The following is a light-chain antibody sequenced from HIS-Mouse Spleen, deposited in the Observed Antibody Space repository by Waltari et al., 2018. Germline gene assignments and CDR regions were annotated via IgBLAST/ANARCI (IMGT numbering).Light chain of an antibody. Sequence: QSALTQPASVSGSPGQSITISCTGTSSDVGGYNYVSWYQQHPGKHPKLMIYDVSNRPSGVSNRFSGSKSGNTASLTISGLQAEDEADYYCSSYTSSSTEVFGGGTKLTVL. CDR1: SSDVGGYNY. CDR2: DVS. CDR3: SSYTSSSTEV. J-gene: IGLJ2*01. V-gene: IGLV2-14*03.